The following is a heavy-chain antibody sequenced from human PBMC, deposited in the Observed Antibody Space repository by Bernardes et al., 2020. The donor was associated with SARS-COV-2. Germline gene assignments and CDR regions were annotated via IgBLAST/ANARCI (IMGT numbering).Heavy chain of an antibody. CDR2: ISGSGGST. Sequence: GGSLRLSCASSGFTFSSYAMPWVRQAPGKGLEWVSAISGSGGSTYYADSVKGRFTISRDNSKNTLYLQMNSLRAEDTAVYYCATVFDYGVCPYCGMDVWGQGTTGTVSS. D-gene: IGHD4-17*01. CDR3: ATVFDYGVCPYCGMDV. J-gene: IGHJ6*02. V-gene: IGHV3-23*01. CDR1: GFTFSSYA.